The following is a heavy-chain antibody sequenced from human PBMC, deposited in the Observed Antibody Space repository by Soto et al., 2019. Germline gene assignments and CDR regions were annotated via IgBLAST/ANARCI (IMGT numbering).Heavy chain of an antibody. D-gene: IGHD3-22*01. CDR3: ARSLFMVAPDSEPFDY. CDR1: GFPFSSYA. CDR2: ISGGGNDR. Sequence: GGSLRRSCAASGFPFSSYAMSWVRQTPEGGPEWVAAISGGGNDRYYADFVQGRFTFSRDNSRNILYLHMNSLRADDTAMYFCARSLFMVAPDSEPFDYWGQGTLVTVSS. V-gene: IGHV3-23*01. J-gene: IGHJ4*02.